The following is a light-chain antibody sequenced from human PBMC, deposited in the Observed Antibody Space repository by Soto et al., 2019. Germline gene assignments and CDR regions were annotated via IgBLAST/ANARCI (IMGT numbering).Light chain of an antibody. Sequence: QTVVTQPPSASGTPGQRVTISCSGSSSNIGSNTVNWYQQLPGTAPKLLIYSNNQRPSGVPDRFSGSKSGTSASLAISGLNSGVEADYSCAAGDESLNVGVFGGGTKL. CDR2: SNN. J-gene: IGLJ3*02. CDR3: AAGDESLNVGV. CDR1: SSNIGSNT. V-gene: IGLV1-44*01.